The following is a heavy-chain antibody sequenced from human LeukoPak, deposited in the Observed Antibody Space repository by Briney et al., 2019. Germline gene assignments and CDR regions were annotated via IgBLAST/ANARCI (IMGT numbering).Heavy chain of an antibody. CDR3: ARSVVVTATLRYHYGMDV. CDR1: GGSIISADHY. D-gene: IGHD2-21*02. Sequence: PSQTLSLTCTVSGGSIISADHYWSWIRQPPGKGLEWIGYIYDSGGTNYNPSLKSRVTMSVDTSKNQFSLNLTSMTAADTAVYYCARSVVVTATLRYHYGMDVWGQGTTVTVS. CDR2: IYDSGGT. J-gene: IGHJ6*02. V-gene: IGHV4-61*08.